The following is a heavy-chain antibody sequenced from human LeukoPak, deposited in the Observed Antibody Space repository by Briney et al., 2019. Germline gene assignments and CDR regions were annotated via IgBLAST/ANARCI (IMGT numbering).Heavy chain of an antibody. CDR3: ARDSGEKYQLLLGWFDP. CDR1: GFTFSSYS. J-gene: IGHJ5*02. D-gene: IGHD2-2*01. V-gene: IGHV3-21*01. Sequence: GGSLRLPCAASGFTFSSYSMNWVRQAPGKGLEWVSSISSSSSYIYYADSVKGRFTISRDNAKNSLYLQMNSLRAEDTAVYYCARDSGEKYQLLLGWFDPWGQGTLVTVSS. CDR2: ISSSSSYI.